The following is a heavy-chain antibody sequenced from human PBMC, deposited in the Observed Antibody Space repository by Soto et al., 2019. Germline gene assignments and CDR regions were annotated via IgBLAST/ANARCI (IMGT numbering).Heavy chain of an antibody. Sequence: SEILSLTCAVYGGSFSGYYWSWIRQPPGKGLEWIGEINHSGSTNYNPSLKSRVTISVDTSKNQFSLKLSSVTAADTAVYYCARGQTRKLQLWRTRWFDPWGQGTLVTVSS. CDR2: INHSGST. CDR1: GGSFSGYY. V-gene: IGHV4-34*01. J-gene: IGHJ5*02. CDR3: ARGQTRKLQLWRTRWFDP. D-gene: IGHD5-18*01.